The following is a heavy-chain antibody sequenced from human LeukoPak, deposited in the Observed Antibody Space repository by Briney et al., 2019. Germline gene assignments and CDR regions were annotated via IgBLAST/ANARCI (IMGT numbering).Heavy chain of an antibody. CDR3: AKTPHLMTGRGVDFYYLDV. J-gene: IGHJ6*03. V-gene: IGHV3-23*01. Sequence: PGRSLRLSCAASGFSFSSYVMSWVRQAPGKGLEWVLGITGRGGGTFYADSVKGRFTISRDNSKNTLYLHMNSLRAEDTASYYCAKTPHLMTGRGVDFYYLDVWGKGTTVTVSS. CDR2: ITGRGGGT. D-gene: IGHD3-10*01. CDR1: GFSFSSYV.